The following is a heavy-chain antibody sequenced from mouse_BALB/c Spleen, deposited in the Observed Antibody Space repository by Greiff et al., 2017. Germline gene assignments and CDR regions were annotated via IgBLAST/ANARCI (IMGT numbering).Heavy chain of an antibody. Sequence: EVQLVESGGGLVQPGGSRKLSCAASGFTFSSFGMHWVRQAPEKGLEWVAYISSGSSTIYYADTVKGRFTITRDNPKNTLFLQMTSLRSEDTAMYYCARSSYCKGGYAMDYWGQGTSVTVSS. V-gene: IGHV5-17*02. CDR3: ARSSYCKGGYAMDY. CDR2: ISSGSSTI. CDR1: GFTFSSFG. D-gene: IGHD2-12*01. J-gene: IGHJ4*01.